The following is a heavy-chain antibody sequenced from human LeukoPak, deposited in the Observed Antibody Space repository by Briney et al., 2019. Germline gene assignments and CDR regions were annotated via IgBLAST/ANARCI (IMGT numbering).Heavy chain of an antibody. D-gene: IGHD5-18*01. V-gene: IGHV1-18*01. CDR2: ISAYNGNT. CDR1: GYTFTSYG. CDR3: ARDGYSYGYNAFDI. J-gene: IGHJ3*02. Sequence: ASVKVSCKASGYTFTSYGISWVRQAPRQGLEWMGWISAYNGNTNYAQKLQGRVTVTTDTSTSTAYMELRSLRSDDTAVYYCARDGYSYGYNAFDIWGQGTMVTVSS.